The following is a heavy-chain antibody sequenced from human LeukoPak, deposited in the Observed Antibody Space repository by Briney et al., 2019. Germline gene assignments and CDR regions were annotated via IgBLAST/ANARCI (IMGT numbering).Heavy chain of an antibody. D-gene: IGHD4-17*01. CDR1: GFTFSSYA. Sequence: GGSLRLSCAASGFTFSSYAMHWVRQAPGKGLEWVAVMSYDGSNKYYADSVKGRFTISRDNSKNTLYLQMNSLRAEDTAVYYCARDGSGDYGDFLDAFDIWGQGTMVTVSS. V-gene: IGHV3-30-3*01. J-gene: IGHJ3*02. CDR3: ARDGSGDYGDFLDAFDI. CDR2: MSYDGSNK.